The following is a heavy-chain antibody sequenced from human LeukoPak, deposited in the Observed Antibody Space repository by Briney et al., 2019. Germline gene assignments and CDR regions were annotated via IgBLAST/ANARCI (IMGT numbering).Heavy chain of an antibody. CDR1: GFTFSSYS. CDR3: ARDAFDP. V-gene: IGHV3-21*01. Sequence: GGCLRLSCAAAGFTFSSYSMNWVSQAPGKGLEWVASISSSSGYIYYADSVKGRFTISRDNAKNALYLQMSSLRAEDTAVYYCARDAFDPWGQGTLVTVSS. CDR2: ISSSSGYI. J-gene: IGHJ5*02.